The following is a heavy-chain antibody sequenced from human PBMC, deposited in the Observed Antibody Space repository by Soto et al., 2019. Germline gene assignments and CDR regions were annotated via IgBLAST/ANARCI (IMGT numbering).Heavy chain of an antibody. CDR2: ISGSSTYI. Sequence: EVQLVESGGGLVKPGESLRVSCAASGFTFSYYSLHWVRQAPGKGLEWVSSISGSSTYIYYADRVKGRFTISRDNAKNSLSLRMDSLRAADTAVYYCARGDGTGLYNSGWSPRYWGQGTLVTVSS. CDR1: GFTFSYYS. CDR3: ARGDGTGLYNSGWSPRY. J-gene: IGHJ4*02. D-gene: IGHD6-19*01. V-gene: IGHV3-21*04.